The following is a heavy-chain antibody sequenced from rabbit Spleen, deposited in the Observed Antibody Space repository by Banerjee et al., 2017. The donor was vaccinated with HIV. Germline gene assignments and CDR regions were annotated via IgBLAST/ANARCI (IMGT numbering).Heavy chain of an antibody. CDR2: IDPVFGIT. CDR1: GFSISSYY. Sequence: QQLEESAGGLVQPGGSLTLTCTASGFSISSYYMNWVRQAPGKGLEWIGYIDPVFGITYYANWVNGRFSISRENAQNTVFLQMTSLTAADTATYFCARDGAGGSYFALWGQGTLVTVS. J-gene: IGHJ3*01. CDR3: ARDGAGGSYFAL. V-gene: IGHV1S7*01. D-gene: IGHD8-1*01.